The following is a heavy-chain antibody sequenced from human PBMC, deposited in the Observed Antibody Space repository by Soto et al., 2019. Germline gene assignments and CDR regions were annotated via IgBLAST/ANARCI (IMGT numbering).Heavy chain of an antibody. CDR3: ARDRAVGATGGEYNWFDP. J-gene: IGHJ5*02. V-gene: IGHV3-48*02. CDR2: ISSSSSTI. D-gene: IGHD1-26*01. Sequence: GGSLRLSCAASGFTFSSYSMNWVRQAPGKGLEWVSYISSSSSTIYYADSVKGRFTISRDNAKNSLYLQMNSLRDEDTAVYYCARDRAVGATGGEYNWFDPWGQGTLVTVSS. CDR1: GFTFSSYS.